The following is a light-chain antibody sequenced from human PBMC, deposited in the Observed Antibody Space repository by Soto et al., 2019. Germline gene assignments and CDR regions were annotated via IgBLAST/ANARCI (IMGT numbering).Light chain of an antibody. CDR1: QGISNY. CDR2: AAY. Sequence: DIQMTQSPSSLSASVGDRVTITCRASQGISNYLAWYQQKPGKVPKLLIYAAYTLQSGVPSRFSGSGSGTDFTLTISSLQPEDVATYYCQKYNSAPRITFGQGTRLEIK. V-gene: IGKV1-27*01. J-gene: IGKJ5*01. CDR3: QKYNSAPRIT.